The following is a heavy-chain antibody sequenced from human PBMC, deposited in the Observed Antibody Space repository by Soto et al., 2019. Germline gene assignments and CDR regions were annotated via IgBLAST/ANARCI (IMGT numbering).Heavy chain of an antibody. Sequence: GGSLRLSCAASGFTFSSYGMHWVRQAPGKGLEWVAVIWYDGSNKYYADSVKGRFTISRDNSKNTLYLQTNSLRAEDTAVYYCARDRATRSPRMDVWGKGTTVTVSS. CDR2: IWYDGSNK. J-gene: IGHJ6*04. V-gene: IGHV3-33*01. D-gene: IGHD3-10*01. CDR3: ARDRATRSPRMDV. CDR1: GFTFSSYG.